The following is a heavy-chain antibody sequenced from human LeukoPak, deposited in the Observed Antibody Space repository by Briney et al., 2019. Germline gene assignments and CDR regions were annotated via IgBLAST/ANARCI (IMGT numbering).Heavy chain of an antibody. CDR2: IAGSGGYI. Sequence: PGGSLRLSRAASGFTFSSYGMHWVRQAPGKGLEWVSSIAGSGGYIYYADSVKGRFTISRDNAKNSLYLQMNSLRAEDTAVYYCARFRLSNYDILTGYYYYFDYWGQGTLVTVSS. D-gene: IGHD3-9*01. CDR1: GFTFSSYG. V-gene: IGHV3-21*01. CDR3: ARFRLSNYDILTGYYYYFDY. J-gene: IGHJ4*02.